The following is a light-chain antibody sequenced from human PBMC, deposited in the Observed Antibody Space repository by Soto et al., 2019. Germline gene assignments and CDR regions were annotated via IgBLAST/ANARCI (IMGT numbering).Light chain of an antibody. CDR3: QQYNSSRT. CDR1: QSVDSRF. CDR2: GAS. V-gene: IGKV3-20*01. Sequence: EIVLTQSPGTLSLSPGERATLSCRASQSVDSRFLACYQQKSGQAPRVLMYGASIRATGIPDRFSGSGSGTDFTLSIRRLAPEVFAVYYCQQYNSSRTFGQGTKVEMK. J-gene: IGKJ1*01.